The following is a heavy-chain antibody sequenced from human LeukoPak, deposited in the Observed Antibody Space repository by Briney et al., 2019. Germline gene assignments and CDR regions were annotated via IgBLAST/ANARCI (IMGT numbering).Heavy chain of an antibody. J-gene: IGHJ1*01. CDR2: ISASGGST. Sequence: GGSLRLSCAASGFTFSSSTMSWVRQVPGKGLEWVSGISASGGSTYYADSVRGRFTISRDNSKNTLYVQMNSLRDEDTAVYYCAKGGAMADKYYQEWGQGTLVTVSS. V-gene: IGHV3-23*01. CDR3: AKGGAMADKYYQE. CDR1: GFTFSSST. D-gene: IGHD6-19*01.